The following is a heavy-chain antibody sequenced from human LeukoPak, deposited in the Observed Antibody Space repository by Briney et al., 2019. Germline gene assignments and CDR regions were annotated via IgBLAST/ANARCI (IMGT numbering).Heavy chain of an antibody. D-gene: IGHD6-13*01. CDR1: GGSFSGYY. CDR2: INHSGST. J-gene: IGHJ4*02. Sequence: SETLSLTCAVYGGSFSGYYWSWIRQPPGKGLEWIGEINHSGSTNYNPSLKSRVTISVDTSKNQFSLKLSSVTAADTAVYYCARRIAATKDWGQGTLVTVSS. CDR3: ARRIAATKD. V-gene: IGHV4-34*01.